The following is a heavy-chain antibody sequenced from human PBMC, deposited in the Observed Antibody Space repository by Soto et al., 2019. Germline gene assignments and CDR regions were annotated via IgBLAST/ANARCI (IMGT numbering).Heavy chain of an antibody. V-gene: IGHV1-18*01. J-gene: IGHJ6*02. CDR3: ARGSGLGIAVAPSYYYYGMDV. D-gene: IGHD6-19*01. Sequence: QVQLVQSGAEVKKPGASVKVSCKASGYTFTSYGISWVRQAPGQGLEWMGWISAYNGNTNYAQKLQGRVTMTTDTSTSTAYMELRSLRSDATAVYYCARGSGLGIAVAPSYYYYGMDVWGQGTTVTVSS. CDR1: GYTFTSYG. CDR2: ISAYNGNT.